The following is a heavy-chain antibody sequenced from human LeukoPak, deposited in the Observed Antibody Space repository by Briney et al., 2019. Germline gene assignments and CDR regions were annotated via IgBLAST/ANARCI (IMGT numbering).Heavy chain of an antibody. Sequence: GGSLRLSCAASGFTFSSYWMSWVRQAPGKGLEWVANIKQDGSEKYYVDSVKGRFTISRDNAKNSLYLQMNSLRAEDTAAYYCARVSRGYCSSTSCPRTAEYFQHWGQGTLVTVSS. J-gene: IGHJ1*01. CDR3: ARVSRGYCSSTSCPRTAEYFQH. CDR2: IKQDGSEK. CDR1: GFTFSSYW. D-gene: IGHD2-2*01. V-gene: IGHV3-7*03.